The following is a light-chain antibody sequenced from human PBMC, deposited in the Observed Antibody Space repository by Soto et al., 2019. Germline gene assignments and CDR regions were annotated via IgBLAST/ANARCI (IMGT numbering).Light chain of an antibody. CDR3: QQYSNGWT. V-gene: IGKV4-1*01. J-gene: IGKJ1*01. CDR1: QTVLYSSNNKNY. Sequence: DIVMTQSPDSLAVSLGERATINCKSSQTVLYSSNNKNYLAWYQQKPGQPPKLLIYWASTRESGVPDRFSGSGSRTDFILYISSLQDEDVASYYCQQYSNGWTFGQGTKVEIK. CDR2: WAS.